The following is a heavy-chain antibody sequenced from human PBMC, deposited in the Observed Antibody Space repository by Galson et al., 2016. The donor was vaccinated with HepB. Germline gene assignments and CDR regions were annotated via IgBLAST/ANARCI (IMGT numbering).Heavy chain of an antibody. D-gene: IGHD3-22*01. J-gene: IGHJ4*02. Sequence: SVKVSCKASGYTFTTYGISWVRQAPGLGLEWMGWISGNNDSTNYLQRLQGRVTITADESTSTAYMELSGLRAEDTAVYYCARDRYYDSGGNYYESAYWGQGTPVIVSS. CDR2: ISGNNDST. CDR3: ARDRYYDSGGNYYESAY. CDR1: GYTFTTYG. V-gene: IGHV1-18*01.